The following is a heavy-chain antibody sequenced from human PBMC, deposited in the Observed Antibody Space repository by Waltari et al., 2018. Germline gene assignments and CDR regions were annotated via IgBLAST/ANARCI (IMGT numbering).Heavy chain of an antibody. CDR2: ISSNGAYT. J-gene: IGHJ4*02. CDR1: GFSFSDYS. V-gene: IGHV3-21*02. D-gene: IGHD7-27*01. CDR3: ATGGWGFYLGY. Sequence: EVQLVESGGGLVKPGGSLRLSCAASGFSFSDYSRNWVRQAPGRGLEWVSSISSNGAYTHYADSVKGRFTISRDNAKNSLFLQMNSLRAEDTAMYYCATGGWGFYLGYWGQGTVVTVSS.